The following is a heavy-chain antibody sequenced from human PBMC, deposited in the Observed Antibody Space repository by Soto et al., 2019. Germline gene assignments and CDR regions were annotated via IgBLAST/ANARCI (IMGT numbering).Heavy chain of an antibody. CDR1: GFSLSTSGMC. CDR2: IDWDDDK. CDR3: ARITMIRGVTYYFDY. J-gene: IGHJ4*02. D-gene: IGHD3-10*01. Sequence: SGPTLVNPTQTLKLTCTFSGFSLSTSGMCVTWIRQPPGKALEWLARIDWDDDKYYRTSLKTRLTISKDTSKNQVVLTMTNMDPVDTATYYCARITMIRGVTYYFDYWGQGTLVTVSS. V-gene: IGHV2-70*11.